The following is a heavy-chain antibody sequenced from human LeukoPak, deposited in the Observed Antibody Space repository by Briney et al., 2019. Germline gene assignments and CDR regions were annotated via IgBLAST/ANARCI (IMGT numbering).Heavy chain of an antibody. CDR1: GFTFNRYN. CDR3: ARDPYSGNYGNTYYYMDV. Sequence: GGSLRLSCAASGFTFNRYNMNWVRQAPGKRLEWVSSVTSSSSYVFYADSVKGRFTISRDNAKNSLYLQMNSLTAEDTAVYYCARDPYSGNYGNTYYYMDVWGKGTTVTISS. V-gene: IGHV3-21*06. D-gene: IGHD1-26*01. CDR2: VTSSSSYV. J-gene: IGHJ6*03.